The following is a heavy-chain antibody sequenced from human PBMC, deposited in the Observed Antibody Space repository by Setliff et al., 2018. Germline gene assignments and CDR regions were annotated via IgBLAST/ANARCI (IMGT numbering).Heavy chain of an antibody. J-gene: IGHJ3*02. Sequence: SETLSLTCAVSGYSISSGYYWGWIRQPPGKGLEWIGSIYHSGSTYYNPSLKSRVTISVDTSKNQFSLKLSSVTAADTAVYYCARLQGEGELSTGPAAFDIWGQGTMVTVSS. CDR1: GYSISSGYY. CDR3: ARLQGEGELSTGPAAFDI. CDR2: IYHSGST. V-gene: IGHV4-38-2*01. D-gene: IGHD1-26*01.